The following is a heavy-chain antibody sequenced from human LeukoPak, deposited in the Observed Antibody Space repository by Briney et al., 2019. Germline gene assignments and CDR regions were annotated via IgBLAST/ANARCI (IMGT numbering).Heavy chain of an antibody. Sequence: PSETLSLTCAVYGGSFSGYYWSWIRQPPGKGLEWIGEINHSGSTNYNPSLKSRVTISVGKYKKQLSLKLRSVTGADTAVDYCGIGGGKAAAADMNYWGQGTLVTVSS. D-gene: IGHD6-13*01. V-gene: IGHV4-34*01. J-gene: IGHJ4*02. CDR2: INHSGST. CDR3: GIGGGKAAAADMNY. CDR1: GGSFSGYY.